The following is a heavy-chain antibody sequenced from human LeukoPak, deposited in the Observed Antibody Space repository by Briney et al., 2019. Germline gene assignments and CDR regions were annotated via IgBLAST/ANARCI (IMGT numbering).Heavy chain of an antibody. Sequence: GGSLRLSCAASGNYWMHWVRQVPGKGLVWVSHINSDGSWTSYADSVKGRFTISRDNPKNTLYLQLNSLGVEDTAIYYCAKLLRAGRILTISLESWGQGTLVTVSS. CDR3: AKLLRAGRILTISLES. CDR1: GNYW. V-gene: IGHV3-74*01. J-gene: IGHJ4*02. D-gene: IGHD2/OR15-2a*01. CDR2: INSDGSWT.